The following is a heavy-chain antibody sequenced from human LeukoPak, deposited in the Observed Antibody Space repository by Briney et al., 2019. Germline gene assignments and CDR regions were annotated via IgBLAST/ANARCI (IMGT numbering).Heavy chain of an antibody. D-gene: IGHD6-13*01. CDR3: ARETKQQVDY. V-gene: IGHV4-59*12. Sequence: SETLSLTCTVSGGSISSYYWSWIRQPPGKGLEWIGYIYYSGSTNYNPSLKSRVTISVDRSKNQFSLKLSSVTAADTAVYYCARETKQQVDYWGQGTLVTVSS. J-gene: IGHJ4*02. CDR2: IYYSGST. CDR1: GGSISSYY.